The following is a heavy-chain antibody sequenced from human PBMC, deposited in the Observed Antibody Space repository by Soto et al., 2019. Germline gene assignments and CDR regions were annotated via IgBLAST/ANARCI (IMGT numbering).Heavy chain of an antibody. CDR3: ARALSQQWLVRRGPWFDP. J-gene: IGHJ5*02. D-gene: IGHD6-19*01. CDR2: IIPIFGTA. CDR1: GGTFSSYA. V-gene: IGHV1-69*13. Sequence: SVKVSCKASGGTFSSYAISWVRQAPGQGLEWMGGIIPIFGTANYAQKFQGRVTITADESTSTAYMELSSLRSEDTAVYYCARALSQQWLVRRGPWFDPWGQGTLVTVSS.